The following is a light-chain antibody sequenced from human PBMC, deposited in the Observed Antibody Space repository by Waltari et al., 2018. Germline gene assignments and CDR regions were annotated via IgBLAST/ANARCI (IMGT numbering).Light chain of an antibody. CDR2: AAS. V-gene: IGKV1-39*01. CDR1: QSISSY. J-gene: IGKJ4*01. Sequence: IQMTQSASSLSVSLGDSFTITCRASQSISSYLNWYQQKPGVAPKLLIYAASSLRNGVPSRFSGSGSGTDFSLTISSLQPEDFATYYCQQSFSTPLTFGGGTKVEIK. CDR3: QQSFSTPLT.